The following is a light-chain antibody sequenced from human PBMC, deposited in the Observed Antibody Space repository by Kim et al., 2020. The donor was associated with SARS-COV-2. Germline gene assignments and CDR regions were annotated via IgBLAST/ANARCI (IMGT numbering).Light chain of an antibody. CDR2: DVT. J-gene: IGLJ2*01. CDR3: SSYAGSYTMI. V-gene: IGLV2-11*01. Sequence: QAALTQPHSVSGSPGQSVTISCTGTSSDIGAYNYVSWYQQHQGKVPKVMIYDVTKRPSGVPDRFSGSKSGNTASLTISGLQTEDEADYYCSSYAGSYTMIFGGGTQLTVL. CDR1: SSDIGAYNY.